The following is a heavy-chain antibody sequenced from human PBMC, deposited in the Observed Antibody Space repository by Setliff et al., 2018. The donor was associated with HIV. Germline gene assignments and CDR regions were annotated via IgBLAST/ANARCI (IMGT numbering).Heavy chain of an antibody. D-gene: IGHD3-22*01. J-gene: IGHJ4*02. CDR1: GYSISSDYC. CDR2: MCHGGNNN. CDR3: VRHFYGYYGSNGLPIQY. Sequence: SETLSLTCGVSGYSISSDYCWGWIRQPPGKGLEWIGNMCHGGNNNYYNPSLKSRVTISVDTSKNQFSLKVGSVTAADTAVYYCVRHFYGYYGSNGLPIQYWGQGTLVTVSS. V-gene: IGHV4-38-2*01.